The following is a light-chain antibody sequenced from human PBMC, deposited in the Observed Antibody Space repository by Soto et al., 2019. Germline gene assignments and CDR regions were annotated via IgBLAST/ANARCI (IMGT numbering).Light chain of an antibody. CDR3: SSYTSSIPVL. J-gene: IGLJ2*01. V-gene: IGLV2-14*03. CDR2: DVS. Sequence: QSVLTQPASVSGSPGQSITISCTGTSSDVGGYNYVSWYQHHPGKAPKLMISDVSNRPSGVSNRFSGSKSGNTASLTISGLQAEDEADYYCSSYTSSIPVLFGGGTKLTV. CDR1: SSDVGGYNY.